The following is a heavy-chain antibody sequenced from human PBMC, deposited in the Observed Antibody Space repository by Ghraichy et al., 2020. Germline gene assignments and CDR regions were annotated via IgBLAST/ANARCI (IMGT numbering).Heavy chain of an antibody. D-gene: IGHD2-15*01. J-gene: IGHJ6*02. V-gene: IGHV1-18*01. CDR1: GYTVTSYG. CDR3: ARDGGYCSGGSCPPVTNYYYYGMDV. CDR2: ISAYNGNT. Sequence: ASVKVSCKASGYTVTSYGISWVRQAPGQGLEWMGWISAYNGNTNYAQKLQGRVTMTTDTSTSTAYMELRSLRSDDTAVYYCARDGGYCSGGSCPPVTNYYYYGMDVWGQGTTVTVSS.